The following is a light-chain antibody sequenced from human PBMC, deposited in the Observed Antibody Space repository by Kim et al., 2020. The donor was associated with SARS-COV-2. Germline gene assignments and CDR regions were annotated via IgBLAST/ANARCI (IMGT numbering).Light chain of an antibody. V-gene: IGKV1-12*01. J-gene: IGKJ4*01. Sequence: DIQMTQSPSSVSASVGDRITITCRASQDISSWLAWYQQKPGKVPRLLIYAASSLQSGVPSRFSGSGSGTDFTLTISSLQPEDFATYYCQQANSFPHTFGGGTKV. CDR3: QQANSFPHT. CDR1: QDISSW. CDR2: AAS.